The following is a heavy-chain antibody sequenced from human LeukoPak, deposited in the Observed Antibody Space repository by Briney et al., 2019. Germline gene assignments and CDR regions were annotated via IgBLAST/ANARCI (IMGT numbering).Heavy chain of an antibody. CDR2: IYYSGST. CDR3: ARAARYFDWFDY. V-gene: IGHV4-59*12. CDR1: GGSISSYY. Sequence: PSETLSLTCTVSGGSISSYYWSWIRQPPGKGLEWIGYIYYSGSTNYNPSLKSRVTISVDTSKNQFSLKLSSVTAADTAVYYCARAARYFDWFDYWGQGTLVTVSS. J-gene: IGHJ4*02. D-gene: IGHD3-9*01.